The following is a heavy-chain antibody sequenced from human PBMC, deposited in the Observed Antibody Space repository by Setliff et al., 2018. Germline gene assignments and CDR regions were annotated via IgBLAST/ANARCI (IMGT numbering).Heavy chain of an antibody. J-gene: IGHJ6*03. D-gene: IGHD2-8*01. V-gene: IGHV4-39*02. CDR1: GASIDSTYYY. Sequence: SETLSLTCTVSGASIDSTYYYWGWVRQPPGKGLEWIGSVYYSGTSYNHPSLKSRVTISVDTSKNLFSLKLSSVTAADTAVYFCAREDGPNYYYYYMDIWGKGTTVTVSS. CDR2: VYYSGTS. CDR3: AREDGPNYYYYYMDI.